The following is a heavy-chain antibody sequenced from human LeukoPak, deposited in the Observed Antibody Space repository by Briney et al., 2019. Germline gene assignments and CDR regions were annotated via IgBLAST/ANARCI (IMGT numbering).Heavy chain of an antibody. CDR2: IIAIFGTA. CDR3: ARDVRREYFDY. D-gene: IGHD2/OR15-2a*01. V-gene: IGHV1-69*13. J-gene: IGHJ4*02. CDR1: GGTCSSYA. Sequence: SVKVSCKASGGTCSSYAISWVRQAPGQGREWMGGIIAIFGTAYYAQTLQGRVTITADESTSTAYMELSSLSSEDTAVYYCARDVRREYFDYWGQGTLVTVSS.